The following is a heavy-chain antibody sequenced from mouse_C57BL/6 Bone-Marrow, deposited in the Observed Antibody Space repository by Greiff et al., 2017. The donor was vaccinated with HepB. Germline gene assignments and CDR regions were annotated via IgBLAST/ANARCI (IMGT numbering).Heavy chain of an antibody. V-gene: IGHV1-72*01. D-gene: IGHD2-2*01. Sequence: QVQLQQPGAELVKPGASVKLSCKASGYTFTSYWMHWVKQRPGRGLEWIGRINPNSGGTKYNEKFKSKATLTVDKSSSTAYMQLSSLTSEDSAVFYCARSRRSTMVTTAFAYWGQWTLVTVSA. CDR1: GYTFTSYW. CDR2: INPNSGGT. J-gene: IGHJ3*01. CDR3: ARSRRSTMVTTAFAY.